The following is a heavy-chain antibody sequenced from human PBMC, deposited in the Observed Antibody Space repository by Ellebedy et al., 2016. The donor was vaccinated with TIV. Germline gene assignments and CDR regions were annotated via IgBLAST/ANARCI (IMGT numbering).Heavy chain of an antibody. V-gene: IGHV3-7*01. CDR1: GFSFRSYW. D-gene: IGHD3-16*01. Sequence: GESLKIFCAASGFSFRSYWMAWVRQATGKGLEWVANIYQDGSQRYYVDSVKGRFTISRDNANNALFLQMNSLRAEDTALYYCARRGSYGDYAVQVNSWLDRWGRGTLVTVSS. CDR3: ARRGSYGDYAVQVNSWLDR. CDR2: IYQDGSQR. J-gene: IGHJ5*02.